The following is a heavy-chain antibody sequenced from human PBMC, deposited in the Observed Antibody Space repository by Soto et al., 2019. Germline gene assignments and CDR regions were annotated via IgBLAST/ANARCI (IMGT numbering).Heavy chain of an antibody. CDR3: ARGVVSTGYFDY. V-gene: IGHV3-72*01. CDR1: EFTFSDHS. Sequence: EVQLAESGGGLVQPGGSLSLSCAASEFTFSDHSMNWARQAPGKGLEWVGRSRDKVHSHTTEYAASVKGRFTISRGDSENSLYLQMNSLKTEDTAVYYCARGVVSTGYFDYWGQGTLVTVSS. D-gene: IGHD5-12*01. CDR2: SRDKVHSHTT. J-gene: IGHJ4*02.